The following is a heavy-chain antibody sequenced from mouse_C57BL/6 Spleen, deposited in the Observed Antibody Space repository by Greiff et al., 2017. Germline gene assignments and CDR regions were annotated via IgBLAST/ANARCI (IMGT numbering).Heavy chain of an antibody. Sequence: EVKLMESGPGLVKPSQSLSLTCSVTGYSITSGYYWNWIRQFPGNKLEWMGYISYDGSNNYNPSLKNRISITRDTSKNQFFLKLNSVTTEDTATYYCARAVDYDHYFDYWGQGTTLTVSS. V-gene: IGHV3-6*01. D-gene: IGHD2-4*01. CDR2: ISYDGSN. J-gene: IGHJ2*01. CDR3: ARAVDYDHYFDY. CDR1: GYSITSGYY.